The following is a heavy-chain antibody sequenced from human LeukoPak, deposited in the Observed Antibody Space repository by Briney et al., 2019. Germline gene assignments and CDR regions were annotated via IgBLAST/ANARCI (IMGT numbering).Heavy chain of an antibody. CDR3: AKGYYGSGTYGWFDP. J-gene: IGHJ5*02. V-gene: IGHV3-21*04. CDR2: ISTSGSYI. CDR1: GFTFSTYS. Sequence: GGSLRLSCAASGFTFSTYSMNWVRQAPGKGLEWVSSISTSGSYIYYADSVKDRFTISRDNSKNTLYLQMNSLRAEDTAVYYCAKGYYGSGTYGWFDPWGQGTLVTVSS. D-gene: IGHD3-10*01.